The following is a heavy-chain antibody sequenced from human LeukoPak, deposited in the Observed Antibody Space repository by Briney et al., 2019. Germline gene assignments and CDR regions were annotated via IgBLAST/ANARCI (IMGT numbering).Heavy chain of an antibody. CDR2: IYYSGST. D-gene: IGHD3-22*01. CDR1: GGSISSHY. J-gene: IGHJ4*02. Sequence: SETLSLTCSVSGGSISSHYWSWIRQPPGKGLEWIGYIYYSGSTNYNPSLKSRGSISVDTSKNQFSLKLRSVTAADTAVYYCARADYDSSVGYWGQGTLVTVSS. CDR3: ARADYDSSVGY. V-gene: IGHV4-59*11.